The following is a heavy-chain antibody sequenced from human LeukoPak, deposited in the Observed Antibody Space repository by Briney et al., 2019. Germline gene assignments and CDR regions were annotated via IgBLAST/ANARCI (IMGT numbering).Heavy chain of an antibody. CDR3: TRGVVGNYGNFDC. CDR2: INSGGTTT. J-gene: IGHJ4*02. D-gene: IGHD1-26*01. CDR1: GFTLSSYW. V-gene: IGHV3-74*01. Sequence: GGSLRLSCAASGFTLSSYWMHWVRQAPGKRLVWVSRINSGGTTTDYADSVKGRFTISRDNAQNTLYLQMNSLRDEDTAVYYCTRGVVGNYGNFDCWGQGTLVTVSS.